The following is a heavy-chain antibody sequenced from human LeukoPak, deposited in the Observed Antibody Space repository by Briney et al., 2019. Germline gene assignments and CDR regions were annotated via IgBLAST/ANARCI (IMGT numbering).Heavy chain of an antibody. CDR1: GESFSLYY. V-gene: IGHV4-34*01. J-gene: IGHJ6*02. CDR2: INRDGTT. D-gene: IGHD6-19*01. CDR3: ARDWYASASYGLDV. Sequence: SETLSLTCAVHGESFSLYYWAWIRQSPQKGLEWIGEINRDGTTNYNPSLKSRVTISVDTSKNQFSLTLPSVTAADTAVYFCARDWYASASYGLDVWARGPRSPSP.